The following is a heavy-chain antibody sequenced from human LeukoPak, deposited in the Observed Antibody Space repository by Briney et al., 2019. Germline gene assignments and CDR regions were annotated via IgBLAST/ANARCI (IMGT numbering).Heavy chain of an antibody. V-gene: IGHV3-21*04. CDR2: ISRSRSYI. D-gene: IGHD3-22*01. Sequence: KSGGSLRLSCAASGFTFSSYSMNWVRQAPGKGLEWVSSISRSRSYIYYAYSVKGRITISRDNGRNSLYLQMNSLRPEDSALYYCAKDREYYERAGIGFMDVWGKGTTVTVSS. CDR3: AKDREYYERAGIGFMDV. CDR1: GFTFSSYS. J-gene: IGHJ6*03.